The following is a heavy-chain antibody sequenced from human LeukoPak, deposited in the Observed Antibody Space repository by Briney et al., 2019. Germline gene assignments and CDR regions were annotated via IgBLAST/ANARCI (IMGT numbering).Heavy chain of an antibody. CDR3: ARLARSNTSCTPCYFDY. Sequence: GGSLTLSCAACGFTFSRYGMLWARRAPGKGREWVAFIRYEGCNKLYGDCVKGRFTISRDNSKNTLYLQMNSLRAEDTAVYYCARLARSNTSCTPCYFDYWGQGTLVTVPS. CDR2: IRYEGCNK. D-gene: IGHD2-2*01. J-gene: IGHJ4*02. CDR1: GFTFSRYG. V-gene: IGHV3-30*02.